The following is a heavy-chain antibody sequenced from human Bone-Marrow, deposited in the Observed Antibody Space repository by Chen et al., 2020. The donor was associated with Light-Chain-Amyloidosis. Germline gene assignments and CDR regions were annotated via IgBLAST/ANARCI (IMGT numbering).Heavy chain of an antibody. V-gene: IGHV1-69*06. J-gene: IGHJ6*02. CDR2: FIPGCDRA. D-gene: IGHD3-10*01. CDR1: GDDVSDYA. CDR3: ARPARTYYYRSGPYSNFHNYGMDV. Sequence: QVQLVQSGAEVKKPGSSVKVSCKAPGDDVSDYAISWLRPAPGQGLEWLGYFIPGCDRANFAQQVQGRVTIAADTPTHTAYLELDSLRSEDTAVYDCARPARTYYYRSGPYSNFHNYGMDVGGQGTAVIVSS.